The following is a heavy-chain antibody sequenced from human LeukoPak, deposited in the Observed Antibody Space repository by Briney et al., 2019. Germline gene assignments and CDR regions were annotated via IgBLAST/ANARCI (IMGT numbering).Heavy chain of an antibody. V-gene: IGHV3-23*01. CDR1: GFTFSSYG. CDR2: ISGSGGST. Sequence: GGSLRLSCAASGFTFSSYGMSWVRQAPGKGLEWVSAISGSGGSTYYADSVKGRFTISRDNTKNSLYLQLNSLRAEDTAIYYCARDTKDYWGQGTLVTVSS. CDR3: ARDTKDY. J-gene: IGHJ4*02. D-gene: IGHD2-8*01.